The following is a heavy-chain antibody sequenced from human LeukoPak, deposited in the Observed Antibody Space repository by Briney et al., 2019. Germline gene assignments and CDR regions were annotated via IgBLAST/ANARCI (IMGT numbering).Heavy chain of an antibody. V-gene: IGHV4-39*01. Sequence: SETLSLTCTVSGGSIXSSSYYWGWIRQPPGKGLEWIGSIYYSGNTYYNPSLKSRVTISVDTSKNQFSLKLSSVTAADTAVYYCASAVAGSIDYWGQGTLVTVSS. J-gene: IGHJ4*02. CDR1: GGSIXSSSYY. D-gene: IGHD6-19*01. CDR2: IYYSGNT. CDR3: ASAVAGSIDY.